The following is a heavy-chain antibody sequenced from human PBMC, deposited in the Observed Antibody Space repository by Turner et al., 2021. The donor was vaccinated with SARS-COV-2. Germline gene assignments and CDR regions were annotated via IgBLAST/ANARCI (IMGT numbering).Heavy chain of an antibody. J-gene: IGHJ4*02. CDR2: VSAYNGNT. CDR1: GYTLTSYG. V-gene: IGHV1-18*01. Sequence: QVQPVQSGAEVKKPGASVKVSCKASGYTLTSYGTSWVRQAPGQGRGWMGWVSAYNGNTNYAQKLQGRVTMTRDTSTSTTYMELRSLRSDDTAVDYCARDRLEAGTDYFAYWGQGTLVTVSS. D-gene: IGHD6-19*01. CDR3: ARDRLEAGTDYFAY.